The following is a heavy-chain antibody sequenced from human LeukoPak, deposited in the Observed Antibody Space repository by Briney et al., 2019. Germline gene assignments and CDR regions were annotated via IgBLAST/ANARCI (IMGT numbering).Heavy chain of an antibody. CDR3: ARGGPDIVVVPAARLHYYYYGMDV. CDR1: GGSFSGYY. V-gene: IGHV4-34*01. CDR2: INHSGST. Sequence: SETLSLTCAVYGGSFSGYYWIWIRQPPGKGLEWIGEINHSGSTNYNPSLKSRVTISVDTSKNQFSLKLSSVTAADTAVYYCARGGPDIVVVPAARLHYYYYGMDVWGKGTTVTVSS. D-gene: IGHD2-2*01. J-gene: IGHJ6*04.